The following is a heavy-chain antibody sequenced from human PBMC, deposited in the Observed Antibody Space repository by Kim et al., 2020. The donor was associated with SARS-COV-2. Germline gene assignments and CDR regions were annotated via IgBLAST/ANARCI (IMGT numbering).Heavy chain of an antibody. CDR2: AYYIGNT. Sequence: SETLSLTCTVSGGSLSSSSYYWGWIRQPPGKGLEWIGTAYYIGNTYYNPSLKSRVTISVDTSKNQFSLKLGSVTAAATAVYYCSRRQRYSSGWYVECYFSNMDVWGKGTTVTVSS. D-gene: IGHD6-19*01. CDR3: SRRQRYSSGWYVECYFSNMDV. V-gene: IGHV4-39*01. J-gene: IGHJ6*03. CDR1: GGSLSSSSYY.